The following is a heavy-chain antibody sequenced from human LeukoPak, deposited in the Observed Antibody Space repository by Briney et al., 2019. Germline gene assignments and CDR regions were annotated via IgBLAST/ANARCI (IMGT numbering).Heavy chain of an antibody. CDR2: INPSGGST. D-gene: IGHD3-10*02. CDR1: GYTFTSYY. CDR3: ARELPPVRGKRVAFDI. J-gene: IGHJ3*02. Sequence: GSVKVSCKASGYTFTSYYMHWVRQASGQGLEWMGIINPSGGSTSYAQKFQGRVTMTRDTSTSTVYMELSSLRSEDTAVYYCARELPPVRGKRVAFDIWGQGTMVTVSS. V-gene: IGHV1-46*01.